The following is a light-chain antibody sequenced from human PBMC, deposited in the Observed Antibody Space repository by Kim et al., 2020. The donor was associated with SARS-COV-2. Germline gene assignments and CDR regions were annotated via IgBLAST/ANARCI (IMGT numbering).Light chain of an antibody. Sequence: DIVMTQSPDSLAVSLGERATINCKSSQSVLYSSNNKNYLAWYQQKPGQPPKLLIYWASTRESGVPGRFSGSGSGTDFTLTISSLQAEDVAVYYCQQYYSTPLTFGGGTKLEI. J-gene: IGKJ4*01. V-gene: IGKV4-1*01. CDR3: QQYYSTPLT. CDR2: WAS. CDR1: QSVLYSSNNKNY.